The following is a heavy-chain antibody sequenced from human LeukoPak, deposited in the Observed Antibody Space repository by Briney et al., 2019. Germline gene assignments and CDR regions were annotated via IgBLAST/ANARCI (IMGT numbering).Heavy chain of an antibody. Sequence: GGSLRLSCAASGFTVSSNYMSWVRQAPGKGLEWVSVIYSGGSTYYADSVKGRFTISRDNSKNTLYLQMNSLRAEDTAVYYCAREEYYYGSGSFDYWGQGTLVTVSS. CDR3: AREEYYYGSGSFDY. CDR2: IYSGGST. V-gene: IGHV3-53*01. J-gene: IGHJ4*02. CDR1: GFTVSSNY. D-gene: IGHD3-10*01.